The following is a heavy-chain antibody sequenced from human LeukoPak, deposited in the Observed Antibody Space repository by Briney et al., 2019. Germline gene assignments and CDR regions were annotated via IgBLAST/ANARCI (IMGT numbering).Heavy chain of an antibody. CDR3: ASSGGGITGTTPDYYYMDV. CDR1: DGSSSSYY. V-gene: IGHV4-4*09. Sequence: SETLSLTCNVSDGSSSSYYWSWIRQPPGKGLEWIGYIYTSGSTNYNPSLKSRVTISVDTSKNQFSLKLSSVTAADTAVYYCASSGGGITGTTPDYYYMDVWGKGTTVTVSS. J-gene: IGHJ6*03. CDR2: IYTSGST. D-gene: IGHD1-7*01.